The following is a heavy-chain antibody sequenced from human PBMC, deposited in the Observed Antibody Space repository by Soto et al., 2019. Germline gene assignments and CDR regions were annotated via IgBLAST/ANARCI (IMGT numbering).Heavy chain of an antibody. CDR1: GFSLITSGVG. V-gene: IGHV2-5*02. J-gene: IGHJ4*02. D-gene: IGHD5-18*01. Sequence: TQTLTLTCTFSGFSLITSGVGVGWIRQPPGKDLEWLALIYWDDDKRYSPSLKSRLTITKDTSKNQVVLRMTNMDPVDTATYYCTHSTDTTMALDYWGQGTLVTVSS. CDR3: THSTDTTMALDY. CDR2: IYWDDDK.